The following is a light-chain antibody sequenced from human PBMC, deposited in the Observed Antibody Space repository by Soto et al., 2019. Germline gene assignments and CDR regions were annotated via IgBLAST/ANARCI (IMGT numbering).Light chain of an antibody. CDR2: AAS. J-gene: IGKJ5*01. Sequence: DIQLTQSPSPLSASVGDRVAITCLASQSISTYLNWYQQKPGKAPKVLIYAASNLQSGVPPRFXXSGSGTDFTLTISSLQPEDVATYFCQQSYRTPITFGQGTRLEIK. CDR3: QQSYRTPIT. V-gene: IGKV1-39*01. CDR1: QSISTY.